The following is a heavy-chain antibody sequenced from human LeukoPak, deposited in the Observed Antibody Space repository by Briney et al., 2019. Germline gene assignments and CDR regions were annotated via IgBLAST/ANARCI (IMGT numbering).Heavy chain of an antibody. CDR3: ARDGDSLYYGMDV. CDR1: GYTFTGYY. J-gene: IGHJ6*02. Sequence: ASVKVSCKASGYTFTGYYMHWVRQAPGQGLEWMGWINPNSGGTNYAQKFQGRVTMTRDTSISTAYMELSRLRADDTAVYYCARDGDSLYYGMDVWGQGTTVTVSS. V-gene: IGHV1-2*02. CDR2: INPNSGGT. D-gene: IGHD2-21*01.